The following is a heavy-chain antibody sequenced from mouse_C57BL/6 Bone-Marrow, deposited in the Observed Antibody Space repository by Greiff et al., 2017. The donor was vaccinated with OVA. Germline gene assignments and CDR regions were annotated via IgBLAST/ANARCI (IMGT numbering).Heavy chain of an antibody. CDR1: GYTFTSYW. CDR3: ARDYYGNYEGFAY. V-gene: IGHV1-69*01. J-gene: IGHJ3*01. CDR2: IDPSDSYT. D-gene: IGHD2-1*01. Sequence: QVQLQQPGAELVMPGASVKLSCKASGYTFTSYWMHWVKQRPGQGLEWIGEIDPSDSYTNYNQKFKGKSTLTVDKSSITAYMQLSSLTSEDSAVYYCARDYYGNYEGFAYWGQGTLVTVSA.